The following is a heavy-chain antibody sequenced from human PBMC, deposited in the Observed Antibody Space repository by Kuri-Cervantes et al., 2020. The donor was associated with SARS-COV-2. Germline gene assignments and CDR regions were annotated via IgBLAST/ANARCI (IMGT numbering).Heavy chain of an antibody. D-gene: IGHD3-10*01. CDR1: GFTFSSYS. V-gene: IGHV3-48*04. J-gene: IGHJ6*03. CDR3: ARAGKGGYSYYYYMDV. CDR2: ISSSSTI. Sequence: GESLKISCAASGFTFSSYSMNWVRQAPGKGLEWVSYISSSSTIYYADSVKGRFTISRDNAKNSLYLQMNSLRAEDTAVYYCARAGKGGYSYYYYMDVWGKGTTVTVSS.